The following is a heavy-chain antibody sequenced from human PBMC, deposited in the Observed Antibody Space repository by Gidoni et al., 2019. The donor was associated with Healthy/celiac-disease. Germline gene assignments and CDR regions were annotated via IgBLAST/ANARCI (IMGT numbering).Heavy chain of an antibody. D-gene: IGHD2-15*01. V-gene: IGHV4-34*01. CDR2: INHSGST. CDR1: GGSFSGYY. CDR3: ARGYCSGGSCYYYYGMDV. Sequence: QVQLQQWGAGLLKPSETLSLTCAVYGGSFSGYYWSWIRQPPGKGLEWIGEINHSGSTNYNPSLKSRVTISVDTSKNQFSLKLSSVTAADTAVYYCARGYCSGGSCYYYYGMDVWGQGTTVTVSS. J-gene: IGHJ6*02.